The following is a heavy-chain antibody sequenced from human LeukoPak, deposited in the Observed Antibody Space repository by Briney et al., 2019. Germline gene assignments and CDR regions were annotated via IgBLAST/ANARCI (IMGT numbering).Heavy chain of an antibody. J-gene: IGHJ4*02. CDR3: ARDYGGSSPFDY. D-gene: IGHD4-23*01. CDR1: GFTFDDYA. Sequence: TGGSLRLSCAASGFTFDDYAMHWVRRAPGKGLEWVSYISSSGSTIYYADSVKGRFTISRDNAKNSLYLQMNSLRAEDTAVYYCARDYGGSSPFDYWGQGTLVTVSS. V-gene: IGHV3-48*03. CDR2: ISSSGSTI.